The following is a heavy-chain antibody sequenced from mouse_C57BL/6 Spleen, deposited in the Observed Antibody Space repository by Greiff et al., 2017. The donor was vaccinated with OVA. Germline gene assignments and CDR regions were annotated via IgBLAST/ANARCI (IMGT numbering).Heavy chain of an antibody. CDR3: TYDYGVDY. D-gene: IGHD2-4*01. CDR1: GFNIKDDY. J-gene: IGHJ2*01. Sequence: EVKLQESGAELVRPGASVKLSCTASGFNIKDDYMHWVKQRPEQGLEWIGWIDPENGDTEYASKFQGKATITADTSSNTAYLQLSSLTSEDTAVYYCTYDYGVDYWGQGTTLTVSS. V-gene: IGHV14-4*01. CDR2: IDPENGDT.